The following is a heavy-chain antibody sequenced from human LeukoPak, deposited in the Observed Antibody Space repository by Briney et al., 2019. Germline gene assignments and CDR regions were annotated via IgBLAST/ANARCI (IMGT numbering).Heavy chain of an antibody. CDR3: AKDQNGYNKPADY. V-gene: IGHV3-23*01. J-gene: IGHJ4*02. Sequence: GGSLRLSCAASGIRFDRYAMTWVRQAPGKGLEWVSVISYSGSSPYYGDSVKGRFTISRDNSKNTLYLQMNSLRAEDTAVYYCAKDQNGYNKPADYWGQGTLVTVSS. CDR1: GIRFDRYA. D-gene: IGHD5-24*01. CDR2: ISYSGSSP.